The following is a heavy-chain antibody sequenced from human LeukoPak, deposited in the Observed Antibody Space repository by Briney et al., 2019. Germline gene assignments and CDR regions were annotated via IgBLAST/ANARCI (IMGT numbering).Heavy chain of an antibody. Sequence: ASVKVSCKASRGTFSSYAISWVRQAPGQGLEWMGRIIPILGIANYAQKFQGRVTITADKSTSTAYMELSSLRSEDTAVYYCARDLLDYDSSGSPGYWGQGTLVTVSS. V-gene: IGHV1-69*04. J-gene: IGHJ4*02. D-gene: IGHD3-22*01. CDR3: ARDLLDYDSSGSPGY. CDR1: RGTFSSYA. CDR2: IIPILGIA.